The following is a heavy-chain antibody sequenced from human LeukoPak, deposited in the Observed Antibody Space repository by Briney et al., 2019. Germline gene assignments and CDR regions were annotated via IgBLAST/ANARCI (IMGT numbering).Heavy chain of an antibody. CDR1: GGTFSSYA. V-gene: IGHV1-69*01. D-gene: IGHD2-2*01. CDR2: IIPIFGTA. Sequence: SVKVSCKASGGTFSSYAISWVRQAPGQGLGWMGGIIPIFGTANYAQKFQGRVTITADESASTAYMELSSLRSEDTAVYYCARSGDIVVVPAAWYFDYWGQGTLVTVSS. CDR3: ARSGDIVVVPAAWYFDY. J-gene: IGHJ4*02.